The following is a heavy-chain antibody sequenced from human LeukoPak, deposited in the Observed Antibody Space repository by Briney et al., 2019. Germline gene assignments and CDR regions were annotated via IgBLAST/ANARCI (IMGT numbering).Heavy chain of an antibody. CDR2: INPKNGKT. Sequence: ASVQVSCKTSGYIFTSYDINWVRQATGQGLEWVGYINPKNGKTGYAQKFQGRVTMTTDTSTTTAFMELSSLRYDDTAVYYCARKLSGYSSTWYPDYWGQRTLVTVSS. J-gene: IGHJ4*02. D-gene: IGHD6-13*01. CDR3: ARKLSGYSSTWYPDY. CDR1: GYIFTSYD. V-gene: IGHV1-8*01.